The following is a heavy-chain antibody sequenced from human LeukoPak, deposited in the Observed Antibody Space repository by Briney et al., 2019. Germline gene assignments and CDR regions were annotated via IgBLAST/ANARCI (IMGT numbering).Heavy chain of an antibody. CDR3: ARGQGCSSGVCSSIGLDY. J-gene: IGHJ4*02. CDR1: GGSISSGSYY. CDR2: INTSGRP. D-gene: IGHD2-8*01. V-gene: IGHV4-61*02. Sequence: PSQTLSLTCTVSGGSISSGSYYWGWHRQPDGKGLEWIGSINTSGRPNDHPSLKRRVAMSVDTSKNQFALKLPSVTAADTAVYYCARGQGCSSGVCSSIGLDYWGQGTLVTVSS.